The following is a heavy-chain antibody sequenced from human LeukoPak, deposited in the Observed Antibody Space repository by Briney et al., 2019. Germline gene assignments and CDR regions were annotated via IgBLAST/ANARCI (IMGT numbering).Heavy chain of an antibody. Sequence: ASVKASCKASGYTFTSYDINWVRQATGQGLEWMGWMNPNSGNTGYAQKFQGRVTMTRNTSISTAYMELSSLRSEDTAVYYCARRVVGRGSSAPGGQGTLVTVSS. V-gene: IGHV1-8*01. CDR1: GYTFTSYD. CDR2: MNPNSGNT. CDR3: ARRVVGRGSSAP. D-gene: IGHD2-15*01. J-gene: IGHJ4*02.